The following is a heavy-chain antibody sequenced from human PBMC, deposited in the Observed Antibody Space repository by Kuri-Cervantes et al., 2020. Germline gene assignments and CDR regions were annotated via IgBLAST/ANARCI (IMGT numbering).Heavy chain of an antibody. CDR1: GFTFSSYW. Sequence: ETLSLTCAATGFTFSSYWMHWVRQAPGKGLMWVSRINTDGTTINYADSVKGRFTISRDNAKNTVYLQMNSLRAEDTAVYYCARESGYWGQGTLVTVSS. V-gene: IGHV3-74*01. J-gene: IGHJ4*02. CDR3: ARESGY. D-gene: IGHD3-3*01. CDR2: INTDGTTI.